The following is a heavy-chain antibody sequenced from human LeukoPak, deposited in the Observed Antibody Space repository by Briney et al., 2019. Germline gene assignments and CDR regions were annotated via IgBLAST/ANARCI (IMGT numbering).Heavy chain of an antibody. D-gene: IGHD3-10*01. CDR2: IYPGDSET. CDR1: GYRFTNYW. J-gene: IGHJ6*03. V-gene: IGHV5-51*01. CDR3: ARHRPALYYYKIDYYYMDV. Sequence: RGESLKISCKGSGYRFTNYWIGWVRQVPGKGLEWMGIIYPGDSETKYSPSCQGQVTISADKSISTAYLQWSSLRASDTAMYYCARHRPALYYYKIDYYYMDVWGKGTTVTVSS.